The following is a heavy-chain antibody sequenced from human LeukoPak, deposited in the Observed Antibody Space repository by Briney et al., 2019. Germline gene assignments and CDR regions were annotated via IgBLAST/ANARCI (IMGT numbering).Heavy chain of an antibody. J-gene: IGHJ4*02. Sequence: SETLSLTCTVSGGSISTYYWSWIRQPPGKGLEWIGYIYYSGSTNYNPSLKSRVTISVDTSKNQFSLKLSSVTAADTAVYYCSRSLLVTTPHFDYWGQGILVTVSS. CDR3: SRSLLVTTPHFDY. CDR2: IYYSGST. V-gene: IGHV4-59*01. CDR1: GGSISTYY. D-gene: IGHD4-17*01.